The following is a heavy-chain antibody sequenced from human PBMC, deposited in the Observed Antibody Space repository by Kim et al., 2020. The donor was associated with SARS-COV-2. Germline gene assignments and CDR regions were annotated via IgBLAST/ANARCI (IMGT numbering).Heavy chain of an antibody. V-gene: IGHV3-23*01. CDR1: GFTFSTYA. J-gene: IGHJ4*02. CDR3: AKGFSGGGSCDSANDC. D-gene: IGHD2-15*01. CDR2: ICGNGGNT. Sequence: GGSLRLSCAASGFTFSTYAMSWVRQVPGKGLEWVSVICGNGGNTYYADSVKGRFSISRDDSKNTLYLQMDSLRAEDTAVYYCAKGFSGGGSCDSANDCWGQGTVGTVSS.